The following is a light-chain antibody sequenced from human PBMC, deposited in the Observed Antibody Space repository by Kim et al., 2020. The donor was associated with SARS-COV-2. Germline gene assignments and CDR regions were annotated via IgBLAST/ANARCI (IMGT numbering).Light chain of an antibody. Sequence: SPGPTASITCSGDKLGDKYACWYQQKPGQSPVLVIYQDSKRPSGIPERFSGSNSGNTATLTISGTQAMDEADYYCQAWDSSTNYVFGTGTKVTVL. CDR2: QDS. CDR1: KLGDKY. J-gene: IGLJ1*01. CDR3: QAWDSSTNYV. V-gene: IGLV3-1*01.